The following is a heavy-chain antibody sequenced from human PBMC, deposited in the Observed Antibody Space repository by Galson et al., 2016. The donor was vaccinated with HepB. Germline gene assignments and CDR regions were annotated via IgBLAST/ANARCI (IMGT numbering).Heavy chain of an antibody. D-gene: IGHD6-19*01. CDR1: GDSVSRDSAA. Sequence: CAISGDSVSRDSAAWHWIRQSPLGRLEWLGRTYYRSKWYLECAASVKGRLTISPDTATNQFSLQLTSVTPEDTAVYYCARDATGWLFDYWGQGTLVTVSS. CDR2: TYYRSKWYL. CDR3: ARDATGWLFDY. V-gene: IGHV6-1*01. J-gene: IGHJ4*02.